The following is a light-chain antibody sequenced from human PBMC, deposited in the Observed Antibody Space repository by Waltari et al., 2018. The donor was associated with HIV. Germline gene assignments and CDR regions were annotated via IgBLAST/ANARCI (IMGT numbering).Light chain of an antibody. CDR1: QTIYNF. Sequence: EILLTQSPATISLSPGERATLSCRASQTIYNFLAWYQQRPGQAPRLLIYDATKRATGIPARFSGTGSGTDFSLTITSLEPEDFAVYYCQHRSTSWTFGRGTKVEI. CDR3: QHRSTSWT. CDR2: DAT. J-gene: IGKJ1*01. V-gene: IGKV3-11*01.